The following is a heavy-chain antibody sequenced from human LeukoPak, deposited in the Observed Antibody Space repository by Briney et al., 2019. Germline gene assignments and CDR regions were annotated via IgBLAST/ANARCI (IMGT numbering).Heavy chain of an antibody. CDR1: GFTFNRYG. CDR2: AYGDGSDK. D-gene: IGHD3-22*01. CDR3: ATGSGHYYDH. Sequence: GGSLRLSCAASGFTFNRYGMHWVRQAPGKGLEWVAVAYGDGSDKYYADSVKGRFTISKDLSQNTLYMQMNSLRAEDTAMYYCATGSGHYYDHWGQGTLVTVPS. V-gene: IGHV3-33*01. J-gene: IGHJ4*02.